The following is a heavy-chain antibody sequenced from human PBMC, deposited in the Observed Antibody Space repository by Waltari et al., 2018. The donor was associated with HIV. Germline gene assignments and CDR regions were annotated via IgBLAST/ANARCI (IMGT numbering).Heavy chain of an antibody. J-gene: IGHJ4*02. CDR2: ISGSGGST. V-gene: IGHV3-23*01. CDR3: AKGLGSGWYGIHFLDY. CDR1: GFTFSSYA. Sequence: EVQLLESGGGLVQPGGSLRLSCAASGFTFSSYAMSWVRQAPGKGLEWVSAISGSGGSTYYADSVKGRFTISRDNSKNTLYLQMNSLRAEDTTVYYCAKGLGSGWYGIHFLDYWGQGTLVTVSS. D-gene: IGHD6-19*01.